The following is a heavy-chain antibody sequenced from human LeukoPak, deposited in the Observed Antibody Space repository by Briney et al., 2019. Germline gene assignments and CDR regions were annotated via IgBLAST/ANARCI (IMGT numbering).Heavy chain of an antibody. V-gene: IGHV3-7*01. J-gene: IGHJ4*02. D-gene: IGHD1-26*01. Sequence: GGSLRLSCAASGFTFSSYWMSWVRQAPGKGLEWVANIKQDGSEKYYVDSVKGRFTISRDNAKNSPYLQMNSLRAEDTAVYYCARDPSIVGAYFDYWGQGTLVTVSS. CDR3: ARDPSIVGAYFDY. CDR2: IKQDGSEK. CDR1: GFTFSSYW.